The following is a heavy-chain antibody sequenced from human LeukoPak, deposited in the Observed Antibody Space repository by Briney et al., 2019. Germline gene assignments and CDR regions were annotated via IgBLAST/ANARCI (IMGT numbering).Heavy chain of an antibody. Sequence: SQTLSLTCTFSGDSISRGDYYWSWIRQPAGKGLEWIGRIYTSGSTNYNPSLKSRVTISVDTSKNQFSLKLSSVTAADTAVYYCARDPDPYCTNGVCYRKGGFDPWGQGTLVTVSS. J-gene: IGHJ5*02. CDR1: GDSISRGDYY. CDR2: IYTSGST. CDR3: ARDPDPYCTNGVCYRKGGFDP. D-gene: IGHD2-8*01. V-gene: IGHV4-61*02.